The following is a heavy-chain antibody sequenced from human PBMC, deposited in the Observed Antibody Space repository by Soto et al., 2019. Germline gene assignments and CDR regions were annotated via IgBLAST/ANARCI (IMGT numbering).Heavy chain of an antibody. V-gene: IGHV1-18*04. CDR2: ISAYNGNT. Sequence: GASVKVSCKASGYIFTSYGISWVRQAPGQGLEWMGWISAYNGNTNYAQKLQGRVTMTTDTSTSTAYMELRSLRSDDTAVYYCARDAVSSGPIRDAFDIWGQGTMVTVSS. CDR1: GYIFTSYG. CDR3: ARDAVSSGPIRDAFDI. J-gene: IGHJ3*02. D-gene: IGHD3-22*01.